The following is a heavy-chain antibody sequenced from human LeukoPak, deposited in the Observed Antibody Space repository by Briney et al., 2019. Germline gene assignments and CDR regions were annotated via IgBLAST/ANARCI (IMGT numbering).Heavy chain of an antibody. CDR2: ISPSGDII. D-gene: IGHD6-19*01. V-gene: IGHV3-11*01. CDR3: ARETVAGTFDY. J-gene: IGHJ4*02. Sequence: PGGSLRLSCAASGFTFSDYYISWIRQAPGKGLERVSDISPSGDIISYADSVKGRFIISRDYAKESLHLQMNSLRVEDSAVYYCARETVAGTFDYWGQGTQVTVSS. CDR1: GFTFSDYY.